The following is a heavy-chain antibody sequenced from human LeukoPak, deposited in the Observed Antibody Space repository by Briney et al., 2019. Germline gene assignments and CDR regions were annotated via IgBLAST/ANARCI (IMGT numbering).Heavy chain of an antibody. Sequence: VASVKVSCKASGYTFTSYAMNWVRQAPGQGLEWMGWINTNTGNPTYAQGFTGRFVFSLDTSVSTAYLQISSLKAEDTAVYYCARVGSLWFGELLASYFDYWGQGTLVTVSS. D-gene: IGHD3-10*01. CDR3: ARVGSLWFGELLASYFDY. V-gene: IGHV7-4-1*02. CDR2: INTNTGNP. CDR1: GYTFTSYA. J-gene: IGHJ4*02.